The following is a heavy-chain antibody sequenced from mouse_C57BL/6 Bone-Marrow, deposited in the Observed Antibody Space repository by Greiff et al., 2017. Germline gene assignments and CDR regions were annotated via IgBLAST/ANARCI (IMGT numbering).Heavy chain of an antibody. Sequence: VQLQESGPGLVQPSQSLSITCTVSGFSLTSYGVHWVRQSPGKGLEWLGVIWSGGSTDYKAAFISRLSISKDNSKSQVFFKMNSLQADDTAIYYCARDYGSKDYWGQGTTLTVSS. J-gene: IGHJ2*01. CDR1: GFSLTSYG. V-gene: IGHV2-2*01. D-gene: IGHD1-1*01. CDR3: ARDYGSKDY. CDR2: IWSGGST.